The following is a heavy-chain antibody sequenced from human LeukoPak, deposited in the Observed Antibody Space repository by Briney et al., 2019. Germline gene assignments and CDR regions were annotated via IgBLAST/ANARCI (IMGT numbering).Heavy chain of an antibody. CDR1: GFTFSSYA. D-gene: IGHD2-15*01. J-gene: IGHJ4*02. CDR3: ARLPSRYCSGGSCYSVFDY. Sequence: GSLRLSCAASGFTFSSYAMSWIRQPPGKGLEWIGEINHSGSTNYNPSLKSRVTISVDTSKNQFSLKLSSVTAADTAVYYCARLPSRYCSGGSCYSVFDYWGQGTLVTVSS. CDR2: INHSGST. V-gene: IGHV4-34*01.